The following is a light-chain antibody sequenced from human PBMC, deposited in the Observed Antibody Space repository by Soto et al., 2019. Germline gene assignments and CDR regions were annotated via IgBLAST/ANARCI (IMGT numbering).Light chain of an antibody. V-gene: IGKV3-15*01. J-gene: IGKJ1*01. CDR3: QHYNYWPPKT. CDR2: GAY. Sequence: EIVMTHSPATLSVSPGERTTLSCSASQSVGNNLAGYQQKPGQAPRLLIYGAYTRATGIPARFSGSGSGTDFTLTISSLQSEDFAVYYCQHYNYWPPKTFGQGTKVDIK. CDR1: QSVGNN.